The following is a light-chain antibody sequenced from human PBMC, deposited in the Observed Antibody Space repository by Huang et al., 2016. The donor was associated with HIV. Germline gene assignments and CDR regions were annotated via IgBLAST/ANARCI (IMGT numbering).Light chain of an antibody. J-gene: IGKJ2*01. V-gene: IGKV3-11*01. Sequence: DIVLTQSPASLSLSPGGRATLSCRASQSVSTYLAWFQQKPGQSPSLLIYDASNRATGIPARFRGSGSGTDFTLTIDSLEPEDSAVYYCQQRNNWPPTYTFGQGTKLEIK. CDR2: DAS. CDR1: QSVSTY. CDR3: QQRNNWPPTYT.